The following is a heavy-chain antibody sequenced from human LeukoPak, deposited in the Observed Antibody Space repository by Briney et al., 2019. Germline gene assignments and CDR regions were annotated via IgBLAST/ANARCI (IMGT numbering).Heavy chain of an antibody. V-gene: IGHV4-34*01. CDR1: GGSFSGYY. CDR3: ARGSEFCSSTSCQNQNFDY. Sequence: SETLSLTCAVYGGSFSGYYWSWIRQPPGKGLEWIGEINHSGSTNYNPSLKSRVTISVDTSKNQFSLKLSSVTAADTAVYYCARGSEFCSSTSCQNQNFDYWGQGTLVTVSS. D-gene: IGHD2-2*01. CDR2: INHSGST. J-gene: IGHJ4*02.